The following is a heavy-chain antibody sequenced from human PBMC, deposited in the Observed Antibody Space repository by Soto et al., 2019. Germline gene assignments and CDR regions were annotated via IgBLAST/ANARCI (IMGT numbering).Heavy chain of an antibody. CDR2: ISGYNGNT. CDR1: GYTFSNFG. V-gene: IGHV1-18*01. D-gene: IGHD5-18*01. J-gene: IGHJ6*02. Sequence: QVQLVQSGAEVKKPGASVKVSCKASGYTFSNFGLSWVRQAPGQGLEWMGWISGYNGNTNSAQKFQGRVTMTTDTSTTTAYMEVRSLTSDDTAVYYCARDKGYGFGWSSSSGMDVWGQGTKVTVSS. CDR3: ARDKGYGFGWSSSSGMDV.